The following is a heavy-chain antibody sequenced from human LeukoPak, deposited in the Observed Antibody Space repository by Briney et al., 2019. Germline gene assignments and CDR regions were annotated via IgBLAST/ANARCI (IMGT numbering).Heavy chain of an antibody. CDR3: ASMVSIGDYGSSDY. CDR1: GGTFSSCA. D-gene: IGHD4-17*01. Sequence: ASVKVSRKASGGTFSSCAISWVRQAPGQGLEWMGRIIPILGIANYAQKFQGRVTITADKSTSTAYMELSSLRSEDTAVYYCASMVSIGDYGSSDYWGQGTLVTVSS. V-gene: IGHV1-69*04. CDR2: IIPILGIA. J-gene: IGHJ4*02.